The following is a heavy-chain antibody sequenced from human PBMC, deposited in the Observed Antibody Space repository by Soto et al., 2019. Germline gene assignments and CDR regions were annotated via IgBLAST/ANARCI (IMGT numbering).Heavy chain of an antibody. V-gene: IGHV3-21*01. J-gene: IGHJ6*03. Sequence: EVQLVESGGGLVKPGGSLRLSCAASGFTFSSYSMNWVRQAPGKGLEWVSSISSSSSYIYYADSVKGRFTISRDNAKNSLYLQMNSLRAEDTAVYYCARDSATPTVVVPAAYVTGSYYYYMDVWGKGTTVTVSS. D-gene: IGHD2-2*01. CDR2: ISSSSSYI. CDR1: GFTFSSYS. CDR3: ARDSATPTVVVPAAYVTGSYYYYMDV.